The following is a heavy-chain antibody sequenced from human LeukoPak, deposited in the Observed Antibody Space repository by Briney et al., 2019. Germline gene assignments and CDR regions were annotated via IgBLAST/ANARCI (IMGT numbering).Heavy chain of an antibody. CDR1: GFTFSSYA. D-gene: IGHD2-21*02. V-gene: IGHV3-64*01. CDR3: ARASTDCGGDCYSPDPFDY. J-gene: IGHJ4*02. CDR2: ISSNGVST. Sequence: GGSLRLSCAASGFTFSSYAMHWVRQAPGKGLEYVSAISSNGVSTYYANSVKGRFTISRDNSKNTLYLQMGSLRAEDMAVYYCARASTDCGGDCYSPDPFDYWGQGTLVTVSS.